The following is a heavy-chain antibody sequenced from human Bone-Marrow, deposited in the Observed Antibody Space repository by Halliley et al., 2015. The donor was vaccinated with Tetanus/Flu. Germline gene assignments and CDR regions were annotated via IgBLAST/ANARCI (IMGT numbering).Heavy chain of an antibody. J-gene: IGHJ4*02. CDR1: GYTFTGYY. CDR2: IDPNTGGT. CDR3: VGADSYTPY. V-gene: IGHV1-2*02. Sequence: VQLVQSGAEEKKPGASVKDSCKASGYTFTGYYILWARQAPGQGLEWMGWIDPNTGGTNYAQKFQGRVTMTRDTSVSTAYMDLSRLRSDGSAVYYCVGADSYTPYWGQGTLVTVSS. D-gene: IGHD1-20*01.